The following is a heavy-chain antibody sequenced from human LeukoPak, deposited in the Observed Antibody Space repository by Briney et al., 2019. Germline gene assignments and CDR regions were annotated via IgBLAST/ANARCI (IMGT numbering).Heavy chain of an antibody. D-gene: IGHD3-22*01. CDR3: ARASPSGYDY. J-gene: IGHJ4*02. Sequence: GGSLRLSCAASGFTFSNYGMNWVRQAPGKGPEWVSYISSSSSSIYYADSVKDRFTISRDNAKSSLYLQMNSLRDEDTAVYYCARASPSGYDYWGQGTLVTVSS. CDR2: ISSSSSSI. V-gene: IGHV3-48*02. CDR1: GFTFSNYG.